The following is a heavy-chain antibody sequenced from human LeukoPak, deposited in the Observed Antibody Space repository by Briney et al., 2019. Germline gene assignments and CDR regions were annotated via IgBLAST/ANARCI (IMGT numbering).Heavy chain of an antibody. CDR1: GGSISSYY. Sequence: SETLSLTCTVSGGSISSYYWSWIRQPPGKGLEWIGYIYYSGSTNYNPSLKSRVTISVDTSKNQFSLKLSSVTAADTAVYNCATSYYYDSPGSLDAFDIWGQGTMVTVSS. V-gene: IGHV4-59*12. CDR2: IYYSGST. J-gene: IGHJ3*02. CDR3: ATSYYYDSPGSLDAFDI. D-gene: IGHD3-22*01.